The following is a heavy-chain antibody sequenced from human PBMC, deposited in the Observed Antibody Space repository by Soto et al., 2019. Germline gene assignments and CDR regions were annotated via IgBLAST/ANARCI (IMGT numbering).Heavy chain of an antibody. Sequence: PGESLEISCKGSGYSFTTYWISCVRQMPGKGLEWMGMNDPSDSYTNYSPSFQGHVTLSADTSISTAYLQWTSLKASDTAMYYCVLSIRGYYGMEVLGEGITVTVS. CDR3: VLSIRGYYGMEV. J-gene: IGHJ6*02. CDR2: NDPSDSYT. V-gene: IGHV5-10-1*01. CDR1: GYSFTTYW. D-gene: IGHD2-2*01.